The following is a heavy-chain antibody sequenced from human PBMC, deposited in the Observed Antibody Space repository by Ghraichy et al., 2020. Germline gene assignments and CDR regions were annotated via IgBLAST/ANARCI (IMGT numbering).Heavy chain of an antibody. J-gene: IGHJ6*02. CDR3: ARRSGYIVGGMDV. Sequence: SETLSLTCTVSGGSISSGGYYWSWIRQHPGKGLEWIGYIYYSGSTSYNPSLKSRVTISVDTSKNQFSLKPSSVTAADTAVYYCARRSGYIVGGMDVWGQGTTVTVSS. D-gene: IGHD3-3*01. CDR2: IYYSGST. CDR1: GGSISSGGYY. V-gene: IGHV4-31*03.